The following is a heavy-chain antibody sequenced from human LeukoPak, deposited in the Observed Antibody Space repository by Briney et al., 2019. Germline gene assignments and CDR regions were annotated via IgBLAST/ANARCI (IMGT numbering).Heavy chain of an antibody. V-gene: IGHV3-23*01. CDR2: ISGSGGST. J-gene: IGHJ5*02. D-gene: IGHD6-13*01. Sequence: GGSLRLSCAASGFTFSSYAMSWVRQAPGKGLEWVSAISGSGGSTYYADSVKGRFTIFRDNSKNTLYLQMNSLRAEDTAVYYCAKDRYSSSWYENWFDPWGQGTLVTVSS. CDR3: AKDRYSSSWYENWFDP. CDR1: GFTFSSYA.